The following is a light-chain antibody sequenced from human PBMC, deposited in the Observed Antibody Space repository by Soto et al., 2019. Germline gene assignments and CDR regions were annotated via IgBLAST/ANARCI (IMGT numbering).Light chain of an antibody. J-gene: IGLJ2*01. CDR2: EVI. CDR3: CSYAGSSIFV. Sequence: QSALTQPASVSGSPGQSITISCTGSNSDIGSYNLVSWYQHHPGKAPKLMISEVIKRPSGVSNRFSGFKSGNTASLTISGLQAEDEADYYCCSYAGSSIFVFGGGTKLTVL. V-gene: IGLV2-23*02. CDR1: NSDIGSYNL.